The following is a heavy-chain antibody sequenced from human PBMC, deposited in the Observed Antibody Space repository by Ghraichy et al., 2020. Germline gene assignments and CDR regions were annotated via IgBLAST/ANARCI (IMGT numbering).Heavy chain of an antibody. Sequence: GGSLRLSCAASGFTFSSYSMNWVRQAPGKGLEWVSTISSSSSYIYSAASMKGRFTICSDTAKNSLYQQMNSLRDEDTAVYYCARDLRCWEWLSDYYYGMDVWGQGTTVTVSS. D-gene: IGHD3-3*01. CDR1: GFTFSSYS. V-gene: IGHV3-21*01. J-gene: IGHJ6*02. CDR2: ISSSSSYI. CDR3: ARDLRCWEWLSDYYYGMDV.